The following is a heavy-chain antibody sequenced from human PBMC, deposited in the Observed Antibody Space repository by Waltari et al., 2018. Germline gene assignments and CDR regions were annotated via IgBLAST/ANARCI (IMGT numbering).Heavy chain of an antibody. D-gene: IGHD3-3*01. CDR2: INHGGST. CDR1: GGSFSGYY. V-gene: IGHV4-34*01. J-gene: IGHJ6*02. Sequence: QVQLQQWGAGLLKPSETLSLTCAVYGGSFSGYYWSWIRQPPGKGLEWIGEINHGGSTNYNPSRKSRVTISVDTSKNQFSLKLSSVTAADTAVYYCARGNFTIFGVVRYYYYYYGMDVWGQGTTVTVSS. CDR3: ARGNFTIFGVVRYYYYYYGMDV.